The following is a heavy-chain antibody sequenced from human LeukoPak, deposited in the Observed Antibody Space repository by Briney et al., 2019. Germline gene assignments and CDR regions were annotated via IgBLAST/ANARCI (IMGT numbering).Heavy chain of an antibody. CDR3: AKLRTFGFTFVGVIGN. D-gene: IGHD3-16*01. J-gene: IGHJ4*02. V-gene: IGHV3-23*01. Sequence: GGSLRLSCAASGFTFSSYAMSWVRQAPGKGLEWVSAISGSGGSTYYADSVKGRFTISRDNSKNTLYLQMNSLRAEDTAVYYCAKLRTFGFTFVGVIGNWGQGTLVTVSS. CDR2: ISGSGGST. CDR1: GFTFSSYA.